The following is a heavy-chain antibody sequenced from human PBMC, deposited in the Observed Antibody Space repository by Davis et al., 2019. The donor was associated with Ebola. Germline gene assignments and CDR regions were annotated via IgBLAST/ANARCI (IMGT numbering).Heavy chain of an antibody. D-gene: IGHD3-22*01. J-gene: IGHJ4*02. CDR1: GGSFSGYY. CDR2: INHSGST. CDR3: ARELPGRPYYYDSSGYYSLFDY. Sequence: PGGSLRLSCAVYGGSFSGYYWSWIRQPPGKGLEWIGEINHSGSTNYNPSLKSRVTISVDTSKNQFSLKLSSVTAADTAVYYCARELPGRPYYYDSSGYYSLFDYWGQGTLVTVSS. V-gene: IGHV4-34*01.